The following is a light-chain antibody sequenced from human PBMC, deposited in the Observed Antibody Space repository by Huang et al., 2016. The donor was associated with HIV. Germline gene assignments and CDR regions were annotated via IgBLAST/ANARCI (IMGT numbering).Light chain of an antibody. Sequence: EIVLTQSPDTLSLSPGQRATLTCRASQSLNKFLNWYQHKPGQAPILLFYGASNRAAGLPARVNGSGSGTDFTLTITSLKPEDFAIYYCQQRSNSLTFGGGTKVEIK. CDR3: QQRSNSLT. CDR2: GAS. CDR1: QSLNKF. J-gene: IGKJ4*01. V-gene: IGKV3-11*01.